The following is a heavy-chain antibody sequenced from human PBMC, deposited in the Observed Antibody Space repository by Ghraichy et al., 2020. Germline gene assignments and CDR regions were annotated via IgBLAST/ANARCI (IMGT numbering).Heavy chain of an antibody. CDR2: IYYSGST. J-gene: IGHJ2*01. Sequence: SETLSLTCTVSGGSISSYYWSWIRQPPGKGLEWIGYIYYSGSTNYNPSLKSRVTISVDTSKNQFSLKLSSVTAADTAVYYCARGDRDGYNNYWYFDLWGRGTLVTVSS. CDR3: ARGDRDGYNNYWYFDL. V-gene: IGHV4-59*01. CDR1: GGSISSYY. D-gene: IGHD5-24*01.